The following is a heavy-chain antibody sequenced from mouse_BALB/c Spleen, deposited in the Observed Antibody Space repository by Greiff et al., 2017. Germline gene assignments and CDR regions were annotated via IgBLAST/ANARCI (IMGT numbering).Heavy chain of an antibody. D-gene: IGHD3-3*01. V-gene: IGHV1S26*01. CDR1: GYTFSSYW. Sequence: QVQLQQSGAELMKPGASVKISCKATGYTFSSYWIEWVKQRPGHGLEWIGYINPSTGYTEYNQKFKDKATLTADKSSSTAYMQLSSLTSEDSAVYYCARFEGTKTWFAYWGQGTLVTVSA. CDR3: ARFEGTKTWFAY. CDR2: INPSTGYT. J-gene: IGHJ3*01.